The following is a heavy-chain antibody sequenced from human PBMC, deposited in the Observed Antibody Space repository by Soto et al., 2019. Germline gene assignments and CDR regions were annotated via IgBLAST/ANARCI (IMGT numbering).Heavy chain of an antibody. V-gene: IGHV3-53*02. J-gene: IGHJ6*02. D-gene: IGHD1-26*01. Sequence: EVQLVETGGGLIQPGGSLRLSRLASGFSVTTNYIIWVRQPPGKGLEWVSTTFTGGSTHYADSVKGRCSISRDNSKNTVYLQMNNLRVEDTAVYYCAKKPPSSIQGWAFGMDVWGQGTTVSVSS. CDR3: AKKPPSSIQGWAFGMDV. CDR1: GFSVTTNY. CDR2: TFTGGST.